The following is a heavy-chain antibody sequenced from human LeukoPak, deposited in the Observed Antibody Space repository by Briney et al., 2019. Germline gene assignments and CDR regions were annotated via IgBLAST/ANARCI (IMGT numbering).Heavy chain of an antibody. D-gene: IGHD4-17*01. CDR2: IWYDGSNE. CDR1: GFTFNSYG. J-gene: IGHJ6*02. CDR3: AGDYGEYYYGMDD. V-gene: IGHV3-33*01. Sequence: GGSLRLSCAASGFTFNSYGMHWVRQAPGKGLEWVAVIWYDGSNEYYADSVKGRFTISRDNSKNTLYLQMNSLRAEDTAVYYCAGDYGEYYYGMDDWGQGTTITVSS.